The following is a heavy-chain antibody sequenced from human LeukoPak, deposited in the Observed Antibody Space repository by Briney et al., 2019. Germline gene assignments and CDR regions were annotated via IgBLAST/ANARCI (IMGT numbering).Heavy chain of an antibody. CDR1: GGSIGGNSY. CDR3: ARSRAFNSGAFDP. D-gene: IGHD1-26*01. V-gene: IGHV4-61*01. Sequence: SETLSLTCTVSGGSIGGNSYWSWIRQPPGKGVEWIAHIYNGVNTNYNPSLKSRVTISVDTSKNQFSLRLNSVTAADTAVYYCARSRAFNSGAFDPWGQGSLVTVSS. J-gene: IGHJ5*02. CDR2: IYNGVNT.